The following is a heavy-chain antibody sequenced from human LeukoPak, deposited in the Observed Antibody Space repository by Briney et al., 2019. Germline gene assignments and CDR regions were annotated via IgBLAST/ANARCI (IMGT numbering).Heavy chain of an antibody. CDR2: IYCSGST. Sequence: PSETLSLTCTVSGGSISSYYWSWIRQPPGKGLEWIGYIYCSGSTNYNPSLKSRVTISVDTSKNQFSLKLSSVTAADTAVYYCARARRAAAALDWFDPWGQGTLVTVSS. D-gene: IGHD6-13*01. V-gene: IGHV4-59*01. J-gene: IGHJ5*02. CDR1: GGSISSYY. CDR3: ARARRAAAALDWFDP.